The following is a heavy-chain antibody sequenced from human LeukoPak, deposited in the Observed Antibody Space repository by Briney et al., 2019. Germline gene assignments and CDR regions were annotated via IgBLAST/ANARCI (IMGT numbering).Heavy chain of an antibody. CDR3: AREKGSSSWYSAFDI. CDR1: GFTFSSYS. D-gene: IGHD6-13*01. V-gene: IGHV3-21*04. J-gene: IGHJ3*02. Sequence: PGGSLRLSCAASGFTFSSYSMNWVRQAPGKGLEWVSSISSSSSYIYYADSVKGRFTISRDNAKNSLYLQMNSLRAEDTAVYYCAREKGSSSWYSAFDIWGQGTMVTVSS. CDR2: ISSSSSYI.